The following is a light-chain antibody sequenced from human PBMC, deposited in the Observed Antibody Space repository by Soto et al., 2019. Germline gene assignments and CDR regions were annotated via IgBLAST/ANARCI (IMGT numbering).Light chain of an antibody. J-gene: IGKJ4*01. V-gene: IGKV3-15*01. CDR1: QSVSSN. CDR3: QQYNNWPPVS. CDR2: SAS. Sequence: EIVMTQSPATLSVSPGERATLSCRASQSVSSNLAWYQQKRGQAPRILIYSASTRATGIPARFSGTGSGTEFTLTISSRLAEDFAFYYCQQYNNWPPVSCGGGTKVEI.